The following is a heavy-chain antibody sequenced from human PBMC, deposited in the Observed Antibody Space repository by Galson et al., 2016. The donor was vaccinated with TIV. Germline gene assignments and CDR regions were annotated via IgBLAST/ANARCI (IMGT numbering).Heavy chain of an antibody. D-gene: IGHD1-14*01. J-gene: IGHJ5*02. Sequence: SETLSLTCIVSGGSIITKSYYWGWIRQPPGKGLEWIGIVYDNGNAYYNPSLKSRVTISVDTSKNQFSLKLTSVTAADTAVYYCARERTPPGPDNDTWFDPWGQGILVTVSS. CDR2: VYDNGNA. CDR3: ARERTPPGPDNDTWFDP. V-gene: IGHV4-39*07. CDR1: GGSIITKSYY.